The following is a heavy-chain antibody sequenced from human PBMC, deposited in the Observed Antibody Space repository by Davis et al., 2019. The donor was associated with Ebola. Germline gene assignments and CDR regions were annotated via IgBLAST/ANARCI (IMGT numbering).Heavy chain of an antibody. D-gene: IGHD6-13*01. CDR2: IWYDGSNK. Sequence: GESLKISCAASGFTFSSYGMHWVRQAPGKGLEWVAVIWYDGSNKYYADSVKGRFTISRDNSKNTLYLQMNSLRAEDTAVYYCAKDQQLLPYYYYGMDVWGQGTTVTVSS. CDR3: AKDQQLLPYYYYGMDV. CDR1: GFTFSSYG. V-gene: IGHV3-30*02. J-gene: IGHJ6*02.